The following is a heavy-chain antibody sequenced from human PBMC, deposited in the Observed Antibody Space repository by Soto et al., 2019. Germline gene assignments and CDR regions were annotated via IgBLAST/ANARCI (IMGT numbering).Heavy chain of an antibody. CDR3: AREVLGVSMDV. D-gene: IGHD3-3*01. CDR1: GFTFGTYS. V-gene: IGHV3-48*02. Sequence: EVQLVEAGGGLVQRGGSLRLSCAASGFTFGTYSMNWVRQAPGKGLEWVSYITDSGSGTDYADSVKGRFTISRDIAKNSLYLQMNSLRDEDTSVYYCAREVLGVSMDVWGPGTTVSVSS. J-gene: IGHJ6*02. CDR2: ITDSGSGT.